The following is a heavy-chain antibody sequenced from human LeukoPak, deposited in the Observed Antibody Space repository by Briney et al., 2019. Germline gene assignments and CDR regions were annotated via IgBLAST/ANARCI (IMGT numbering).Heavy chain of an antibody. J-gene: IGHJ4*02. CDR1: GFTFSGFE. D-gene: IGHD2-2*02. CDR2: SSSSGSTI. CDR3: ARDPGHCSSTSCYKFFDY. Sequence: QPGGSLRLSCAASGFTFSGFEMNWVRQAPGKGLEWVSYSSSSGSTIYYADSVKGRFTVSRDNAKNSLYLQMNSLRAEDTAVYYCARDPGHCSSTSCYKFFDYWGQGTLFTVSS. V-gene: IGHV3-48*03.